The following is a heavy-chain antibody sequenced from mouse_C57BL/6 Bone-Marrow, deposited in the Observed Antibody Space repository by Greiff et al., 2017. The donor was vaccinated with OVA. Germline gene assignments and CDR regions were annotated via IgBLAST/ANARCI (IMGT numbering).Heavy chain of an antibody. CDR3: TANGPFDY. Sequence: EVTLVESGGGLVQPGGSMKLSCVASGFTFSNYWMNWVRQSPEQGLEWVAQIRLKSDNYAKHYAESVKGRITISRDDSKSSVYLQMNNVRAEDNGIYYCTANGPFDYWGQGTTLTVSA. CDR1: GFTFSNYW. J-gene: IGHJ2*01. V-gene: IGHV6-3*01. CDR2: IRLKSDNYAK. D-gene: IGHD1-2*01.